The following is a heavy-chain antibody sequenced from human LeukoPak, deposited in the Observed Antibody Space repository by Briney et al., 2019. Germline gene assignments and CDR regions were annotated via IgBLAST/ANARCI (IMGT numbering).Heavy chain of an antibody. J-gene: IGHJ4*02. Sequence: GGSLRLSCAASGFTFSSYSMNWVRPAPGKGLEWVSSISSSSSYIYYADSVKGRFTISRDNAKNSLYLQMNSLRAEDTAVYYCARDSSYYDILTGYLPHTRTLDYWGQGTLVTVSS. D-gene: IGHD3-9*01. CDR2: ISSSSSYI. CDR1: GFTFSSYS. CDR3: ARDSSYYDILTGYLPHTRTLDY. V-gene: IGHV3-21*01.